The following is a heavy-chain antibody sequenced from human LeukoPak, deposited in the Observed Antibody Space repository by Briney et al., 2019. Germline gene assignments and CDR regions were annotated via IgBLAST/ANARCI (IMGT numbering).Heavy chain of an antibody. J-gene: IGHJ4*02. D-gene: IGHD6-13*01. CDR1: GYTFTGYY. Sequence: ASVKVSCKASGYTFTGYYMHWVRQAPGQGLEWMGRINPNSGGTNYAQKFQGRVTMNRDTSISTAYMELSRLRSDDTAVYYCARDFPTSIAAAGTDYWGQGTLVTVSS. V-gene: IGHV1-2*06. CDR2: INPNSGGT. CDR3: ARDFPTSIAAAGTDY.